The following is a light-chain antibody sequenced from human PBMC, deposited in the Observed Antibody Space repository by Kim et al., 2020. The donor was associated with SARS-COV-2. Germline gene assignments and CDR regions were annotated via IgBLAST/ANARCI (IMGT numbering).Light chain of an antibody. J-gene: IGLJ2*01. CDR1: SLRTHS. CDR2: DKH. CDR3: NSRDISTVV. V-gene: IGLV3-19*01. Sequence: ALVQTVKITCQEDSLRTHSASWYQQKPGQAPLLVIYDKHTRPSGIPDRFSASASGNTASLTITGAQAEDEADYYCNSRDISTVVFGGGTQLTVL.